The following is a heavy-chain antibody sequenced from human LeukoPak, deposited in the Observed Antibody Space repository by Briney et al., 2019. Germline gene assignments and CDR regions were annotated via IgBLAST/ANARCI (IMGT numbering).Heavy chain of an antibody. J-gene: IGHJ5*02. CDR3: ARRGYYSGYDSGNWFDP. Sequence: PSQTLSLTCTLSGGSISSGGYYWSWIRQHPGKGLEWIGYIYYSGSTYYNPSLKSRVTISVDTSKNQFSLKLSSVTAADTAVYYCARRGYYSGYDSGNWFDPWGQGTLVTVSS. D-gene: IGHD5-12*01. V-gene: IGHV4-31*03. CDR1: GGSISSGGYY. CDR2: IYYSGST.